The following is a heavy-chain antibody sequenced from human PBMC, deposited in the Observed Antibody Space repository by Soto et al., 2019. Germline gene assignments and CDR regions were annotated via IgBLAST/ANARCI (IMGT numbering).Heavy chain of an antibody. CDR2: IIPIFGTA. CDR1: GGTFSSYA. Sequence: SVKVSCKASGGTFSSYAISRVRQAPGQGLEWMGGIIPIFGTANYAQKFQGRVTITADESTSTAYMELSSLRSEDTAVYYCASSITHIPRIAARGWLDPCGQGTTVIVSA. V-gene: IGHV1-69*13. D-gene: IGHD6-6*01. J-gene: IGHJ5*02. CDR3: ASSITHIPRIAARGWLDP.